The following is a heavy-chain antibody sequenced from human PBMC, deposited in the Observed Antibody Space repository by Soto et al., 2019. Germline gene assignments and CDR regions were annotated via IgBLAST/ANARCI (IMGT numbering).Heavy chain of an antibody. Sequence: GFLRLSCAVSGFTFSNAWMSWVRQAPGKGLEWVGRIKSKADGGTTDYAGPVKGRFNISKNDSKNTLYLQMNSLKIEDTGVYYCTSPVRGSWYGPWFEPWGQGALVTVSS. D-gene: IGHD6-13*01. J-gene: IGHJ5*02. CDR1: GFTFSNAW. CDR3: TSPVRGSWYGPWFEP. V-gene: IGHV3-15*01. CDR2: IKSKADGGTT.